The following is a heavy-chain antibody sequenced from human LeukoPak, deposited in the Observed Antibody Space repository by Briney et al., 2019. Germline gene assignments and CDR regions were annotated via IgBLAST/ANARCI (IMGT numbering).Heavy chain of an antibody. CDR1: GGSISGYY. CDR3: ARSRLPRYYYDSSLDY. CDR2: INHSGST. J-gene: IGHJ4*02. D-gene: IGHD3-22*01. Sequence: SETLSLTCTVSGGSISGYYWSWIRQPPGKGLEWIGEINHSGSTNYNPSLKGRVTISVDTSKNQFSLKLSSVTAADTAVYYCARSRLPRYYYDSSLDYWGQGTLVTVSP. V-gene: IGHV4-34*01.